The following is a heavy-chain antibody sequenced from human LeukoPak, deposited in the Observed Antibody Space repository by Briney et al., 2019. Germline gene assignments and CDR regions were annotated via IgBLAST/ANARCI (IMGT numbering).Heavy chain of an antibody. CDR2: INHSGST. V-gene: IGHV4-34*01. J-gene: IGHJ4*02. D-gene: IGHD2-15*01. CDR3: ARGLDCSGGSCYVDY. CDR1: GGSFSGYY. Sequence: PSETLSFTCAVYGGSFSGYYWSWIRQPPGKGLEWIGEINHSGSTNYNPSLKSRVTISVDTSKNQFSLKLSSVTAADTAVYYCARGLDCSGGSCYVDYWGQGTLVTVSS.